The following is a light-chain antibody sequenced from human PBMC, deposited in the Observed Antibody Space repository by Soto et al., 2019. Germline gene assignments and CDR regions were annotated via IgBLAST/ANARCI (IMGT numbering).Light chain of an antibody. CDR1: RTVSSSY. CDR3: QQFGSSPLT. Sequence: EIVLTQSPGTLSLTQGERATLSCRSSRTVSSSYLAWYQQKPGQAPRLLIYAASNRATGIPDRFSGSGSGTDFTLTISRLEPQDFAVYFCQQFGSSPLTFGQGTKVDIK. V-gene: IGKV3-20*01. CDR2: AAS. J-gene: IGKJ1*01.